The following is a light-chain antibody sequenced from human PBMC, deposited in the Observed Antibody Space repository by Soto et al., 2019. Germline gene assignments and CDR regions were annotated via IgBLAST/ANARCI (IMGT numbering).Light chain of an antibody. CDR2: AAS. Sequence: AIQLTQSPSSLSASVGDRVTITCRASQGIRSALGWYQQKPGKVPKLLIYAASTLQSGVPSRFSGSGSGTDFTLTISSLQPEDFATYPCQKYNGVPQTMGQGTKVDIK. J-gene: IGKJ1*01. CDR3: QKYNGVPQT. CDR1: QGIRSA. V-gene: IGKV1-6*01.